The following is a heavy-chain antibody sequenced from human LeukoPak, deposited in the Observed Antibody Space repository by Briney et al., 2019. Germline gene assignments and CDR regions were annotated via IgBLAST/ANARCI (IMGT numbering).Heavy chain of an antibody. D-gene: IGHD6-19*01. CDR2: IKQDGSER. V-gene: IGHV3-7*01. CDR1: GFSFSSYW. CDR3: ARIRRGWSQNWDY. Sequence: GGSLRLSCAASGFSFSSYWMGWVRQAPGKGLEWVANIKQDGSERYYVDSVKGRFTISRDNAKNSLYLQMNSLRAEDTAVYYCARIRRGWSQNWDYWGQGTLVTVSS. J-gene: IGHJ4*02.